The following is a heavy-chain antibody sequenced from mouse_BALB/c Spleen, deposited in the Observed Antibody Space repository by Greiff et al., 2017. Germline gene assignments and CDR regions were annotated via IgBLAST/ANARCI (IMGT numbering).Heavy chain of an antibody. V-gene: IGHV1-7*01. Sequence: QVHVKQSGAELAKPGASVKMSCKASGYTFTSYWMHWVKQRPGQGLEWIGYINPSTGYTEYNQKFKDKATLTADKSSSTAYMQLSSLTSEDSAVYYCARSHYFDYWGQGTTLTVSS. CDR1: GYTFTSYW. J-gene: IGHJ2*01. CDR2: INPSTGYT. CDR3: ARSHYFDY.